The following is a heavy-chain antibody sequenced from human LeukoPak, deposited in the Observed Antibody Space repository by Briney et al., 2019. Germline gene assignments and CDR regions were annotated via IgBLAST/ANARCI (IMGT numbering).Heavy chain of an antibody. D-gene: IGHD3-16*01. CDR2: IFYGGGT. CDR3: ARDARFGWDYFDS. J-gene: IGHJ4*02. CDR1: GDSFSGHY. Sequence: SETLSLTCTVSGDSFSGHYWSWIRQPPGKGLEWVGYIFYGGGTNYNPSLQSRVTISIDTSKNRFSLRLSSVTAADTAVYHCARDARFGWDYFDSWGQGTLVIVSS. V-gene: IGHV4-59*11.